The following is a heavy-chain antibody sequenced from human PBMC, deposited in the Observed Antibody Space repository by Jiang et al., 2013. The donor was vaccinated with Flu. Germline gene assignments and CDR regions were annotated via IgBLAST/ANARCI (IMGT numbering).Heavy chain of an antibody. J-gene: IGHJ2*01. Sequence: FSSYAMHWVRQAPGKGLEYVSVISSNGGSTYYADSVKGRFTISRDNSKNTLYLQMSSLRAEDTAVYYCVKDGYDFWSGYYFSYWYFDLWGRGTLVTVSS. CDR2: ISSNGGST. CDR3: VKDGYDFWSGYYFSYWYFDL. D-gene: IGHD3-3*01. CDR1: FSSYA. V-gene: IGHV3-64D*06.